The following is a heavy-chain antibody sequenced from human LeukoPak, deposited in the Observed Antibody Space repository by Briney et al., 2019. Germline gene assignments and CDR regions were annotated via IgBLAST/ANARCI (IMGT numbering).Heavy chain of an antibody. CDR1: GGSLNGYY. CDR3: GREGKLNYGILVS. CDR2: ISHSAVT. Sequence: SETLSLTCAVYGGSLNGYYWTWIRQPLGKGLEWIGSISHSAVTYYNPSLQSRVTISLDTSKNQLSLKLTSVTAADTAVYYCGREGKLNYGILVSWGQGTLVTVSS. J-gene: IGHJ5*02. V-gene: IGHV4-34*01. D-gene: IGHD2-15*01.